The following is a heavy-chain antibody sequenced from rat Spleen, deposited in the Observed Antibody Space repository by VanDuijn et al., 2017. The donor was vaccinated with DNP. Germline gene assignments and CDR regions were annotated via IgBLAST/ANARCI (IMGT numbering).Heavy chain of an antibody. CDR2: ISSGGST. J-gene: IGHJ4*01. V-gene: IGHV2S12*01. Sequence: QVQLKESGPGLVQPSQTLSLTCTVSGFSLTSYGVSWVRQPPGKGLEWIAAISSGGSTYYNSTLKSRLSISRDTSKSQVCLKMSSLQTEDTAIYVCTRGGYPGITSAMDAWGQGTSVTVSS. CDR3: TRGGYPGITSAMDA. D-gene: IGHD1-4*01. CDR1: GFSLTSYG.